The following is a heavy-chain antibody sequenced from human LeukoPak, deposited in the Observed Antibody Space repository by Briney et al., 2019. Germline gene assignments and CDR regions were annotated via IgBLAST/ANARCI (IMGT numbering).Heavy chain of an antibody. CDR1: GLTFSDHY. J-gene: IGHJ4*02. CDR3: ARDAYYYDSSGYYVY. V-gene: IGHV3-11*04. CDR2: ISSSGNTI. Sequence: GXSLRLSCAASGLTFSDHYMSWIRQAPGKGLEWVSYISSSGNTIYYADSVKGRFTISRDNAKNSLYLQMNSLRAEDTAVYYCARDAYYYDSSGYYVYWGQGTLVTVSS. D-gene: IGHD3-22*01.